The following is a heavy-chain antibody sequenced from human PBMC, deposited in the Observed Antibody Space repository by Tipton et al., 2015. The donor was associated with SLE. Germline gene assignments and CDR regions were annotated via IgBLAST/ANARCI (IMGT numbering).Heavy chain of an antibody. CDR3: ARGLRGVMTGDWFDP. Sequence: TLSLTCTITGGSINSPSHYWAWIRQSPGKGLEWIRSIYLSGSTHSNPSLNNRVTLSLDTSRNQFSLKLSSVTAADTAVYYCARGLRGVMTGDWFDPWGQGTLVTVSS. J-gene: IGHJ5*02. CDR2: IYLSGST. CDR1: GGSINSPSHY. V-gene: IGHV4-39*07. D-gene: IGHD2-21*01.